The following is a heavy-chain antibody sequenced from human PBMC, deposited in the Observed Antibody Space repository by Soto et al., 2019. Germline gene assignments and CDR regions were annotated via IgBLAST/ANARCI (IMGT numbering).Heavy chain of an antibody. Sequence: DVQLLESGGGLLQPGESLRVSCVASGFTFSRYAMSWVRQAPGKGLEWVSVISDSGGTTYYADSMKGRFTISRDNSKNTLYLQMNSLRAEDTAVYYCTKGPPKVTNLFYLDKWGQGTLVTVSS. D-gene: IGHD4-17*01. J-gene: IGHJ4*02. CDR3: TKGPPKVTNLFYLDK. CDR2: ISDSGGTT. V-gene: IGHV3-23*01. CDR1: GFTFSRYA.